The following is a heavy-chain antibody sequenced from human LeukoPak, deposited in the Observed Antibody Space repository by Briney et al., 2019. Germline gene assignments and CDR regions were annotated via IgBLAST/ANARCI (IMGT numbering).Heavy chain of an antibody. CDR3: ARDEGSGSPLDC. J-gene: IGHJ4*02. D-gene: IGHD6-19*01. V-gene: IGHV3-11*01. CDR1: GFSLSDHY. Sequence: GGSLRLSCAGSGFSLSDHYMSWIRQAPGRGLEWVSYSSKGGSTVYQADSVKGRFTISRDNAKNSLYLQMNSLRAEDTAVYYCARDEGSGSPLDCWGQGTPVTVSS. CDR2: SSKGGSTV.